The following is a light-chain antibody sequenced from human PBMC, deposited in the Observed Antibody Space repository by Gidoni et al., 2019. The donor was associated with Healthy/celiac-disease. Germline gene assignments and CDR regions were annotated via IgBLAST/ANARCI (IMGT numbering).Light chain of an antibody. CDR3: QQYGSSPPIT. V-gene: IGKV3-20*01. CDR2: GAS. CDR1: QSVSSSY. J-gene: IGKJ5*01. Sequence: IVLTQSPGTLSLSPGERATLSCRASQSVSSSYLAWDQQKPGQAPRLLSYGASSRATGIPDRFSGSGSGTDFTLTISRLEPEDLAVYYCQQYGSSPPITFGQGTRLEIK.